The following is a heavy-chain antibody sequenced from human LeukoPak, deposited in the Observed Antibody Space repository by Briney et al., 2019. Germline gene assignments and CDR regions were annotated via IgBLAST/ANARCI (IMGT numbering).Heavy chain of an antibody. CDR3: AKGVSGDYGGCREY. Sequence: GGSLRLSCAASGFTFSSYAMSWVRQAPGKGLEWVSAISGSGGSTYYADSVKGRFTISRDNSKNTLYLQMNSLRAEDTAVYYCAKGVSGDYGGCREYWGQGTLVTVSS. D-gene: IGHD4-17*01. V-gene: IGHV3-23*01. CDR2: ISGSGGST. J-gene: IGHJ4*02. CDR1: GFTFSSYA.